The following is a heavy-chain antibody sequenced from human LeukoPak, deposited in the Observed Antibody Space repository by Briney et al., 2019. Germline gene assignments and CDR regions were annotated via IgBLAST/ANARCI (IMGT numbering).Heavy chain of an antibody. CDR3: ATHHYGSGSYLWVYYFDY. Sequence: ASVKVSCKVSGYTLTELSMHWVRQAPGKGLEWMGGFDPEDGETIYAQKFQGRVTMTEDTSTDTAYMELSSLRSEDTAVYYCATHHYGSGSYLWVYYFDYWGQGTLVTVSS. D-gene: IGHD3-10*01. CDR1: GYTLTELS. J-gene: IGHJ4*02. CDR2: FDPEDGET. V-gene: IGHV1-24*01.